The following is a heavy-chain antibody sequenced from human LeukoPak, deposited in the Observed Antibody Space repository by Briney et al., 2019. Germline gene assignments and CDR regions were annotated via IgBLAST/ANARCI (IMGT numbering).Heavy chain of an antibody. D-gene: IGHD2-21*02. CDR3: AKDMWVTGAFDI. CDR1: GFTFSSYA. CDR2: ISGSGGST. Sequence: GGSLRLSCAASGFTFSSYAMSWVRQAPGKGLEWVSAISGSGGSTYYADSVKGRFTISRGNSKNTLYLQMNSLRAEDTALYYCAKDMWVTGAFDIWGQGTMVTVSS. V-gene: IGHV3-23*01. J-gene: IGHJ3*02.